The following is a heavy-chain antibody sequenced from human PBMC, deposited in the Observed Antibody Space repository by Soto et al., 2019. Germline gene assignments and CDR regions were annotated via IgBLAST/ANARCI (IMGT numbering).Heavy chain of an antibody. CDR3: ARRTGRYSYGYYYGMDV. Sequence: TLSLTCTVSGGSISSGGYYWSWIRQHPGKGLEWIGYIYYSGSTYYNPSLKSRVTISVDTSKNQFSLKLSSVTAADTAVYYCARRTGRYSYGYYYGMDVWGQGTTVTVSS. CDR2: IYYSGST. D-gene: IGHD5-18*01. J-gene: IGHJ6*02. CDR1: GGSISSGGYY. V-gene: IGHV4-31*03.